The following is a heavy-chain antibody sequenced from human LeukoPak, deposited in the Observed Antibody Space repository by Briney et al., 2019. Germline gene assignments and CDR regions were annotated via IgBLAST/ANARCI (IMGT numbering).Heavy chain of an antibody. CDR3: ARDRLNRAYCGNDCYSAAFDY. V-gene: IGHV3-30*03. Sequence: GGSLRLSCAASGFTFSSYAMSWVRQAPGKGLEWLATISRDGKRQFYTDSVKGRFTISRDDSRNTLYLQMNSLRPEDTAVYYCARDRLNRAYCGNDCYSAAFDYWGQGTLVTVSS. CDR1: GFTFSSYA. CDR2: ISRDGKRQ. J-gene: IGHJ4*02. D-gene: IGHD2-21*02.